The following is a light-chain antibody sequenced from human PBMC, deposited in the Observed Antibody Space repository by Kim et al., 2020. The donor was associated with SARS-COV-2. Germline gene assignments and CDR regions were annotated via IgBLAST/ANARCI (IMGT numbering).Light chain of an antibody. CDR1: QDICNY. J-gene: IGKJ1*01. CDR3: QQYHTYPWT. V-gene: IGKV1-16*02. Sequence: ASVEDRVTITCRASQDICNYLVWIQQKPGKAPKSLLYSASNLQSGVPSKFSGSGSGTDFTRTISGLQPDDFATYYCQQYHTYPWTFGQGTKVDIK. CDR2: SAS.